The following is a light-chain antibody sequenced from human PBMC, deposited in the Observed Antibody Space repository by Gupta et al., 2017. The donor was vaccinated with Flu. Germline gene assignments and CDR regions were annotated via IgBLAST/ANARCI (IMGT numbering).Light chain of an antibody. CDR1: HSVLFNSNDKNY. Sequence: NCKSSHSVLFNSNDKNYLAWYQQKPGQPPRLLIYWASTRESGVPDRFSGSGSGTDFTLTISSLQAEDVAVYYCQQYYSTPFTFGQGTKLEIK. J-gene: IGKJ2*01. CDR2: WAS. CDR3: QQYYSTPFT. V-gene: IGKV4-1*01.